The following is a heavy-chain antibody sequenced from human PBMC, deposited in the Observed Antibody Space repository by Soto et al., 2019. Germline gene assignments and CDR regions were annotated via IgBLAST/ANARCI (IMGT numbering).Heavy chain of an antibody. V-gene: IGHV1-3*01. D-gene: IGHD1-26*01. Sequence: ASMKVSCKASVYPLTNYAMHLVRPAPGQRLEWMGWINAGNGNTKYSQKFQGRVTITRDTSASTAYMELSSLRSEDTAVYYCARGGSLYWYFDLWGRGTLVTVSS. CDR3: ARGGSLYWYFDL. CDR2: INAGNGNT. CDR1: VYPLTNYA. J-gene: IGHJ2*01.